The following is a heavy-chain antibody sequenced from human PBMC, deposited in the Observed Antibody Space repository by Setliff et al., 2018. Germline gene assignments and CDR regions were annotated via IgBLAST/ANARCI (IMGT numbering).Heavy chain of an antibody. CDR1: GFRFNIYW. Sequence: PGGSLRLSCAASGFRFNIYWMTWVRQAPGKGLEWVANIERDGSEKSYVESVKGRFTISRDNAKNSLFLQMNSLRTEDTAIYYCAINSNYAFGRSWDPWGQGTLVTVSS. CDR2: IERDGSEK. CDR3: AINSNYAFGRSWDP. J-gene: IGHJ5*02. D-gene: IGHD4-4*01. V-gene: IGHV3-7*03.